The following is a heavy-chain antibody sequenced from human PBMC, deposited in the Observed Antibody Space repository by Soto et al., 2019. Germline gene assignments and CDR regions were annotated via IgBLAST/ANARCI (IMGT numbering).Heavy chain of an antibody. J-gene: IGHJ4*02. V-gene: IGHV3-23*01. CDR3: SKDLGISVAADDY. CDR2: LSGSGTTA. CDR1: GFTFSRYA. Sequence: EVQLLESGGGLVQPGGSLRLSCAASGFTFSRYAMSWVRQAPGKGPEWVSTLSGSGTTAYYAYSVKGRFTMSRDNSKDILYLQMHSLRVEDTAVYYCSKDLGISVAADDYWGQGTLVTVSS. D-gene: IGHD6-19*01.